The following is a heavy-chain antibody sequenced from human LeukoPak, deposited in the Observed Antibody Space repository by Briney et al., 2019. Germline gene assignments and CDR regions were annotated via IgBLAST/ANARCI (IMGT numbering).Heavy chain of an antibody. D-gene: IGHD3-9*01. CDR1: GFTFSSYG. V-gene: IGHV3-30*18. CDR3: AKDRLIRYFDWTFDY. Sequence: PGGSLRLSCAASGFTFSSYGMHWVRQAPGKGLEWVADISYDGSNKYYADSVKGRFTISRDNSKNTLYLQMNSLRAEDTAVYYCAKDRLIRYFDWTFDYWGQGTLVTVSS. CDR2: ISYDGSNK. J-gene: IGHJ4*02.